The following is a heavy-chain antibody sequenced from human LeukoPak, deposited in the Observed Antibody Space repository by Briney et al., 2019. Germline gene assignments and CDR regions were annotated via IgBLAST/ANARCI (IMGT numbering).Heavy chain of an antibody. CDR2: ISSSSSYI. V-gene: IGHV3-21*01. CDR1: GFTFSSYS. D-gene: IGHD2-2*01. CDR3: ASWAQPYCSSTSCYEGGVYYGMDV. J-gene: IGHJ6*02. Sequence: PGGSLRLSCAASGFTFSSYSMNWVRQAPGKGLEWVSSISSSSSYIYYADSVKGRFTISRDNAKNSLYLQMNSLRAEDTAVYYCASWAQPYCSSTSCYEGGVYYGMDVWGQGTTVTVSS.